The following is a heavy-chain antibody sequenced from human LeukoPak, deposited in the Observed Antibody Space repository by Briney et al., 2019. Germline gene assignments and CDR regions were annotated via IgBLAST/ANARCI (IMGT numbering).Heavy chain of an antibody. CDR2: ISGSGGST. CDR3: AKDPSSGWYYYYYYGMDV. V-gene: IGHV3-23*01. J-gene: IGHJ6*02. Sequence: GGSLRLSCAASGFTFSSYAMSWVRQAPGKGLEWVSAISGSGGSTYYADSVKGRFTISRDNSKNTLYLQMNSLRAEDTAVYYCAKDPSSGWYYYYYYGMDVWGQGTTVTVS. CDR1: GFTFSSYA. D-gene: IGHD6-19*01.